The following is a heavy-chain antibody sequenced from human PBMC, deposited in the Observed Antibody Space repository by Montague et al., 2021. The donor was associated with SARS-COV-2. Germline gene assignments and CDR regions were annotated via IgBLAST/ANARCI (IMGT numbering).Heavy chain of an antibody. D-gene: IGHD3-3*01. V-gene: IGHV1-24*01. J-gene: IGHJ3*02. CDR3: ATEGLSVFGVVIYAFHM. Sequence: SVKVSCKVSGHTVTEAPMHLLRQAPGKGLEWMGSFDPAHGETVYSQNFQDRVTMTEDTSTDTAYMELSSLRFEDTAVYYCATEGLSVFGVVIYAFHMWGPGTMVTVSS. CDR2: FDPAHGET. CDR1: GHTVTEAP.